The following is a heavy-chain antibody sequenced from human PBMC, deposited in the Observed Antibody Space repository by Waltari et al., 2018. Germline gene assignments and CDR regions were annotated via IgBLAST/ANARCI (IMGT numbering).Heavy chain of an antibody. D-gene: IGHD3-9*01. V-gene: IGHV3-48*03. CDR2: ISSSGSTK. CDR3: ARRGRDVLRYLGGGGAMDV. CDR1: GFTFSSYE. Sequence: EVQLVESGGGLVQPGGSLRLSCAASGFTFSSYEMNWVRQAPGKGLAWVSYISSSGSTKYYAESVKGRCTIARDNAKNSVYLQMNSLRAEDTAVYYGARRGRDVLRYLGGGGAMDVWGQGTTVTVSS. J-gene: IGHJ6*02.